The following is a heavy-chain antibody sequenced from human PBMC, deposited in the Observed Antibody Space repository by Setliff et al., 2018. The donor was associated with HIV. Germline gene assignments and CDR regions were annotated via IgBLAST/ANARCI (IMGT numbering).Heavy chain of an antibody. CDR2: ISAYNGNT. Sequence: ASVKVSCKSSGYTFLNSGVTWVRQAPGQGLEWMGWISAYNGNTKYAKNFQDRLTLTTDTSTGTAYMTLTSLTSNDTAVFYCARVGLSAVPFPTVYWGQGTLVTVSS. V-gene: IGHV1-18*01. D-gene: IGHD4-4*01. J-gene: IGHJ4*02. CDR1: GYTFLNSG. CDR3: ARVGLSAVPFPTVY.